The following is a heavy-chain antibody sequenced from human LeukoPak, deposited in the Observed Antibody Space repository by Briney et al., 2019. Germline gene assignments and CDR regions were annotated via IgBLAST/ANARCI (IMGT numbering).Heavy chain of an antibody. CDR2: IGIDSGNT. D-gene: IGHD5-24*01. CDR1: GFTFSDYS. J-gene: IGHJ4*02. CDR3: ARDYKYAFDN. Sequence: GGSLRLSCAASGFTFSDYSMTWVRQAPGKGLEWISYIGIDSGNTNYADSVKGRFTISGDKAKNSLYLQMNSLRVEDAAVYYCARDYKYAFDNWGQGTLVTVSS. V-gene: IGHV3-48*01.